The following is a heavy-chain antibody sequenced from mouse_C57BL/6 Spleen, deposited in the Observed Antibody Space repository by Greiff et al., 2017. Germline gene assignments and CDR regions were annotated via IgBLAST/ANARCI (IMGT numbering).Heavy chain of an antibody. CDR1: GYTFTSYW. V-gene: IGHV1-52*01. D-gene: IGHD4-1*01. CDR3: ARTGKEYYAMDY. J-gene: IGHJ4*01. Sequence: QVQLQQPGAELVRPGSSVKLSCKASGYTFTSYWMHWVKQRPIQGLEWIGNIDPSDSETHYNQKFKDKATLTVDKSSSTAYMQLSSLTSEDSAVYYCARTGKEYYAMDYWGQGTSVTVSS. CDR2: IDPSDSET.